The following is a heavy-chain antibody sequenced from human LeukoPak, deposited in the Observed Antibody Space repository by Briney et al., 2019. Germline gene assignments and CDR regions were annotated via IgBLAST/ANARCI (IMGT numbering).Heavy chain of an antibody. CDR2: IWYDGSNK. J-gene: IGHJ4*02. CDR1: GFTFSSYG. Sequence: PGRSLRLSCAASGFTFSSYGMHWVRQAPGKGLEWVAVIWYDGSNKYYADSVKGRFTISRDNSKNTLYLQMNSLRAEDTAVYYCARHVTSIVATIWDYWGQGTLVTVSS. D-gene: IGHD5-12*01. CDR3: ARHVTSIVATIWDY. V-gene: IGHV3-33*01.